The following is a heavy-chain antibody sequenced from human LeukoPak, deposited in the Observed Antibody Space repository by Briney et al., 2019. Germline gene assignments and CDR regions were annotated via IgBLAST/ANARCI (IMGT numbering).Heavy chain of an antibody. V-gene: IGHV1-46*01. J-gene: IGHJ2*01. D-gene: IGHD6-6*01. CDR3: ARNLIAAPNYWCFDL. CDR1: GYTFTNYY. CDR2: INPSGGST. Sequence: GASVKVSCKASGYTFTNYYMHWVRQAPGQGLEWMGLINPSGGSTNYAQHFQGRVTVTRDTSTSTVYMELSSLRSEDTAVYYCARNLIAAPNYWCFDLWGRGTLVTVSS.